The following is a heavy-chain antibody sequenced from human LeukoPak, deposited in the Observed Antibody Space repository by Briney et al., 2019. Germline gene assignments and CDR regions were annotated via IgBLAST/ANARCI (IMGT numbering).Heavy chain of an antibody. J-gene: IGHJ4*02. CDR3: ARGGNRFGGFYFDY. CDR2: IHHSGRS. D-gene: IGHD3-10*01. V-gene: IGHV4-31*03. CDR1: ADSLSSGGHY. Sequence: SETLSLTCTLSADSLSSGGHYWAWIRQFPGKGLESIGFIHHSGRSRHNPSLKDRVAISVDTSRKQFDLKPRSVTAADTAMYYGARGGNRFGGFYFDYWGQGIQVIVSS.